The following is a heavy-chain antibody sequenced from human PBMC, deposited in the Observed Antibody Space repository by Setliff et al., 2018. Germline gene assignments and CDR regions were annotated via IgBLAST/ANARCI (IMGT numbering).Heavy chain of an antibody. D-gene: IGHD3-22*01. CDR2: TNAGNGNT. CDR3: ARETATRHYYDSSGGFDY. V-gene: IGHV1-3*01. CDR1: GYTFTSYA. Sequence: ASVKVSCKASGYTFTSYAMHWVRQAPGQRLEWMGWTNAGNGNTKYSQKFQGRVTITRDTSASTAYMELSSLRSEDTAVYYCARETATRHYYDSSGGFDYWGQGTLVTVS. J-gene: IGHJ4*02.